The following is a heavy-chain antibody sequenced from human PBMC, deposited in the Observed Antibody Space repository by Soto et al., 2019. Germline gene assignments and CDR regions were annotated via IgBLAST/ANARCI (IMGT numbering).Heavy chain of an antibody. J-gene: IGHJ5*02. V-gene: IGHV3-33*01. CDR2: IWYDGSNK. Sequence: GGSLRLSCAASGFTFSSYGMHWVRQAPGKGLEWVAVIWYDGSNKYYADSVKGRFTISRDNSKNTLYLQMNSLRAEDTAVYYCARGHPTDNWLDPWGQGTVVTVSS. CDR3: ARGHPTDNWLDP. CDR1: GFTFSSYG.